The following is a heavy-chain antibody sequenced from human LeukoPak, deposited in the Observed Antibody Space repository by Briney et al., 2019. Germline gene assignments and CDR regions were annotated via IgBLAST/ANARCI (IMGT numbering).Heavy chain of an antibody. V-gene: IGHV1-2*04. J-gene: IGHJ4*02. CDR2: INPNSGGT. CDR1: GYTFTDYY. Sequence: ASVKVSCKASGYTFTDYYMHWVRQAPGQGLEWMGWINPNSGGTKYAQKFQGWVTMTRDTSISTAYMELSRLRSDDTAVYYCARGGILDYWGQGTLVTVSS. CDR3: ARGGILDY. D-gene: IGHD3-3*02.